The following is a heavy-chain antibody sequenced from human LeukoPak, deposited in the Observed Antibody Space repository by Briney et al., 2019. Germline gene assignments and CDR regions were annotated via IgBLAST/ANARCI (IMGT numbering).Heavy chain of an antibody. CDR2: ISASGGTT. Sequence: PGGSLRLSCAASGFTFSSYAMSWVRQAPGKGLEWVSGISASGGTTYYADSVKGRFTISRDNSKNTLYLQMNSLRAEDTAVYYCLLAGTGYFDYWGQGTLVTVSS. J-gene: IGHJ4*02. CDR3: LLAGTGYFDY. CDR1: GFTFSSYA. D-gene: IGHD6-19*01. V-gene: IGHV3-23*01.